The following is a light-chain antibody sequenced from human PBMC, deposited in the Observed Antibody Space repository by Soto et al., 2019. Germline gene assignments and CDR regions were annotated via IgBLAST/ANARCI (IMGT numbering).Light chain of an antibody. CDR1: QSVSSN. V-gene: IGKV3-15*01. CDR2: GAS. CDR3: QQYNNWWT. Sequence: EIVMTQSPATLPVSPGERATLSCRASQSVSSNLAWYQQKPGQAPRLLIYGASTRATSIPARFSGSGSGTEFTLTISSLQSEDFAVYYCQQYNNWWTFGQGTKVEIK. J-gene: IGKJ1*01.